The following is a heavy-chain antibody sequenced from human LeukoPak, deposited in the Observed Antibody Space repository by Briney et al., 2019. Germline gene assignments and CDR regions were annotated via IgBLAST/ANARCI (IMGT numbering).Heavy chain of an antibody. D-gene: IGHD4-17*01. CDR2: IYTSGST. J-gene: IGHJ4*02. CDR3: ARHDYGDYRFDY. CDR1: GGSISSGSYY. Sequence: SQTLSLTCTVSGGSISSGSYYWSWIRQPAGKGLEWIGRIYTSGSTNYNPSLKSRVTISVDTSKNQFSLKLSSVTAADTAVYYCARHDYGDYRFDYWGQGTLVTVSS. V-gene: IGHV4-61*02.